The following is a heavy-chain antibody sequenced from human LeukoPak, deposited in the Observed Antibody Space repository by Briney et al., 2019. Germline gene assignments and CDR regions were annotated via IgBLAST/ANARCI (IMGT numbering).Heavy chain of an antibody. CDR3: ARGGSGGGNSADWYFDL. CDR1: GGSISSSSYY. CDR2: INYSGST. J-gene: IGHJ2*01. V-gene: IGHV4-61*05. D-gene: IGHD4-23*01. Sequence: SETLSLTCTVSGGSISSSSYYWGWIRQPPGKGLEWIGYINYSGSTNYNPSLNSRVTISVDTSKNQFSLKLGSVTAADTAVYYCARGGSGGGNSADWYFDLWGRGTLVTVSS.